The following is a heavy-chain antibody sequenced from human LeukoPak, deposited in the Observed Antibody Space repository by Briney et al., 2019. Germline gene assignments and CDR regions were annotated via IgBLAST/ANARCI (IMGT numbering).Heavy chain of an antibody. Sequence: GGSLRLSCAASGFTFSDYYMAWIRQAPGKGLEWISSNSYSMYYADSVEGRFTISRDNAEGSVFLQMDGLRVEDTAVYYCATEVDRSFDHWGQGVLVTVSS. J-gene: IGHJ4*02. D-gene: IGHD3/OR15-3a*01. CDR3: ATEVDRSFDH. CDR2: NSYSM. V-gene: IGHV3-11*01. CDR1: GFTFSDYY.